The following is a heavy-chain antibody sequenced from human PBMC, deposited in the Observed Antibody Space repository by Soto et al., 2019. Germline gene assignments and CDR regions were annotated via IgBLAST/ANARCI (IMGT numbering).Heavy chain of an antibody. CDR2: IYYSGST. CDR1: GGSISSSTYY. CDR3: ARWVVPTTSFFYYGLDV. D-gene: IGHD1-7*01. Sequence: SETLSLTCTVSGGSISSSTYYWGWMRQPPGKGLEWIGSIYYSGSTYYNPSLKSRVTISVDTSKNQFSLKLSSVTAADTAVYYCARWVVPTTSFFYYGLDVWGQGTTVTVSS. J-gene: IGHJ6*02. V-gene: IGHV4-39*01.